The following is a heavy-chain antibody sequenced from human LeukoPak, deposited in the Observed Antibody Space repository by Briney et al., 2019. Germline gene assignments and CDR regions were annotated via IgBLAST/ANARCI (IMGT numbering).Heavy chain of an antibody. Sequence: SETLSLTCTVSGGSISSYYWSWIRQPPGKGLEWIGYIYYSGSTYYNPSLKSRVTISVDTSKNQFSLKLSSVTAADTAVYYCARAGYAFDIWGQGTMVTVSS. CDR2: IYYSGST. CDR1: GGSISSYY. V-gene: IGHV4-30-4*01. CDR3: ARAGYAFDI. J-gene: IGHJ3*02.